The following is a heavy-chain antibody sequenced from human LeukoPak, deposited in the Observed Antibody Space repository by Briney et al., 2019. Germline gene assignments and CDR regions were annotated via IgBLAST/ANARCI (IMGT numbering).Heavy chain of an antibody. CDR2: VRTKTHGGAP. J-gene: IGHJ5*02. D-gene: IGHD3-10*01. CDR3: ARINFRDYRGYTWFEP. V-gene: IGHV3-49*03. Sequence: GGSLRLSCKGSGVTFGDYAVTWFRQAPGKRLEWVGFVRTKTHGGAPETAASVKGRFNVSRDDAEGIAYLQMTSLTTEDTAMYYCARINFRDYRGYTWFEPWGQGTLVTVSS. CDR1: GVTFGDYA.